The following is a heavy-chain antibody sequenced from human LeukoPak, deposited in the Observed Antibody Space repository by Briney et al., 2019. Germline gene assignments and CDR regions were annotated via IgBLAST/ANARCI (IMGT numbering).Heavy chain of an antibody. CDR3: ARVPYDFWSGYYPPAFDI. D-gene: IGHD3-3*01. CDR2: INPNSGGT. CDR1: GYTFTGYY. J-gene: IGHJ3*02. Sequence: ASVKVSCKASGYTFTGYYMHWVRQAPGQGLEWMGWINPNSGGTNYAQKFQGRVTMTRDTSISTAYMELSRLRSDDTAVYYCARVPYDFWSGYYPPAFDIWGQGTMVTVSS. V-gene: IGHV1-2*02.